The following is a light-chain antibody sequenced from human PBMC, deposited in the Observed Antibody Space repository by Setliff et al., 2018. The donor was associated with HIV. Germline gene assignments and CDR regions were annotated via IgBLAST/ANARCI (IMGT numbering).Light chain of an antibody. CDR3: SSFTSSKALL. J-gene: IGLJ3*02. CDR1: SSDIGGYNY. Sequence: QSALTQPASVSGSPGQSITIFCTGTSSDIGGYNYVSWYQQLPGNTPKLLIYDVTNRPSGVPERFSGSKSANTASLTISGLQAEDEADYYCSSFTSSKALLFGGGTKVTVL. CDR2: DVT. V-gene: IGLV2-14*03.